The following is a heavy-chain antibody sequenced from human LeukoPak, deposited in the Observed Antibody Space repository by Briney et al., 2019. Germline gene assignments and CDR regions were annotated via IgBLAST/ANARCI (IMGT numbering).Heavy chain of an antibody. CDR2: ISYDGSKK. J-gene: IGHJ4*02. V-gene: IGHV3-30*18. D-gene: IGHD7-27*01. CDR1: GFTFSSYG. Sequence: GGSLRLSCAASGFTFSSYGMHWVRQAPGKGLGWVAVISYDGSKKYYADSVKGRFTISRDNSKNTLYLQMNSLRAEDTAVYYCAKDPQSLGFFDYWGQGTLVTVSS. CDR3: AKDPQSLGFFDY.